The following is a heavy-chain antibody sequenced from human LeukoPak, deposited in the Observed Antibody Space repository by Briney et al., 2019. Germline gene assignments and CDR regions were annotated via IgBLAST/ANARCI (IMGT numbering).Heavy chain of an antibody. V-gene: IGHV4-59*01. CDR1: GGSISSYY. CDR3: ARWGNLKMALGYDSSGYYYHPRPFPPLTPYYGMDV. CDR2: IYYSGST. Sequence: SETLSLTCTVSGGSISSYYWSWIRQPPGKGLEWIGYIYYSGSTNYNPSLKSRVTISVDTSKNQFSLKLSSVTAADTAVYYCARWGNLKMALGYDSSGYYYHPRPFPPLTPYYGMDVWGQGTTVTVSS. D-gene: IGHD3-22*01. J-gene: IGHJ6*02.